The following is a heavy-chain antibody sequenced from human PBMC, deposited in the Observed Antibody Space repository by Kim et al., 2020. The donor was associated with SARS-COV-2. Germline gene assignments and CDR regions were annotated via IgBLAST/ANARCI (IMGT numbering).Heavy chain of an antibody. Sequence: SETLSLTCTVSGGSISSGGYYWSWIRQHPGKGLEWIGYIYYSGSTYYNPSLKSRVTIAVDTSKNQFSLKLSSVTAADTAVYYCASCSGITMLVVVIGDFDICGQWTMVTVSS. CDR3: ASCSGITMLVVVIGDFDI. CDR1: GGSISSGGYY. CDR2: IYYSGST. V-gene: IGHV4-31*03. J-gene: IGHJ3*02. D-gene: IGHD3-22*01.